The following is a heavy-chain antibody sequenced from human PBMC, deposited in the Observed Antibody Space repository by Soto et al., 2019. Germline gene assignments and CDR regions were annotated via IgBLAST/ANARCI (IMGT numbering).Heavy chain of an antibody. J-gene: IGHJ5*02. CDR3: TRDPRNYYDSSGSANWFDP. CDR1: VVTFSGSA. V-gene: IGHV3-73*01. D-gene: IGHD3-22*01. CDR2: IRSKTNSYAT. Sequence: GSLRLSCAASVVTFSGSAMHWVREASGKGLEWVGRIRSKTNSYATAYAASVKGRFTISRDDSKNTAYLQMNSLKIEDTAVYYCTRDPRNYYDSSGSANWFDPWGQGTLVTAPQ.